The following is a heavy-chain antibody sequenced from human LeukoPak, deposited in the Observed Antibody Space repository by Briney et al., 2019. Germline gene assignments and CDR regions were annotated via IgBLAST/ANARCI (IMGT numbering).Heavy chain of an antibody. Sequence: PSQTLSLTCTVSGGSISSGGYYWSWIRQPPGKGLEWIGEIYHSGNTNYNPSLKSRVAISLDKSKNQFSLKVNSVTAADTAAYYCARETSSSLNGIDSWGRGALVTVSS. CDR2: IYHSGNT. J-gene: IGHJ4*02. CDR3: ARETSSSLNGIDS. CDR1: GGSISSGGYY. V-gene: IGHV4-30-2*01. D-gene: IGHD6-13*01.